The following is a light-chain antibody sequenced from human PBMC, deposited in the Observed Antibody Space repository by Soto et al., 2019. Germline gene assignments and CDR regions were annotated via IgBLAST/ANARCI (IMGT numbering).Light chain of an antibody. CDR1: SSDVGGYSY. CDR3: SSYTSSSSLV. V-gene: IGLV2-14*03. J-gene: IGLJ2*01. CDR2: EVS. Sequence: QSALTQPASVSGSPGQSITISCTGTSSDVGGYSYVSWYQQHPGKAPKLIIYEVSNRPSGVSNRFSGSKSGNTASLTISGLQAEDEAGYYCSSYTSSSSLVFGGGTKLTVL.